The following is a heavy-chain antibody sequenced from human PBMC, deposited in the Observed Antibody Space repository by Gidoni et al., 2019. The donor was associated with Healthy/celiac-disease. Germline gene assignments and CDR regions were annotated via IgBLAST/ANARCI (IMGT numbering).Heavy chain of an antibody. V-gene: IGHV1-2*06. CDR3: AREGNIVVVDY. CDR1: GYTFTGYS. D-gene: IGHD3-22*01. J-gene: IGHJ4*02. Sequence: QVQLVQSGAEVKKPGASVKVSCKASGYTFTGYSMHWVRQAPGKGLEWMGRINPNRGGPNYAQKFQGRVNMTRETSISTAYMELSKLRSDDTAVYYCAREGNIVVVDYWGQGTLVTVSS. CDR2: INPNRGGP.